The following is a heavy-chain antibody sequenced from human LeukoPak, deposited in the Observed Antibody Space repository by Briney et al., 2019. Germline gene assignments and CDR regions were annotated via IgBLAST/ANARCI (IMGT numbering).Heavy chain of an antibody. CDR2: ISGSGGTT. V-gene: IGHV3-23*01. CDR1: GCTFSSYA. Sequence: GGSLRLSCAASGCTFSSYAMSWVRQAPGKGLEWVSAISGSGGTTYYADSVKGRFTIFRDNSKNVLYLQVNSLRAEDTAIYYCAKDARIRFGGWFDPWGQGTLVTVSS. J-gene: IGHJ5*02. D-gene: IGHD3-3*01. CDR3: AKDARIRFGGWFDP.